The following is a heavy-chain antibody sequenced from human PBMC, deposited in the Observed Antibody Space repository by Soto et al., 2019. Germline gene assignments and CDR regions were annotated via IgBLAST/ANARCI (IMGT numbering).Heavy chain of an antibody. J-gene: IGHJ5*02. CDR3: VRYDPGHYTGGWFDP. D-gene: IGHD3-3*01. V-gene: IGHV4-59*12. CDR2: IYYSGST. Sequence: SETLSLTCTVSGGSISSYYWSWIRQPPGKGLEWIGYIYYSGSTNYNPSLKSRVTISVDTSKNQFSLKLTSVTAADTAVYFCVRYDPGHYTGGWFDPWGQGTLVTVSS. CDR1: GGSISSYY.